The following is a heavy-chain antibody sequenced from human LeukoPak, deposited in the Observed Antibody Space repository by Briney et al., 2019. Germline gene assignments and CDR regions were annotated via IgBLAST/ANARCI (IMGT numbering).Heavy chain of an antibody. CDR3: AAGTAADY. D-gene: IGHD6-13*01. J-gene: IGHJ4*02. V-gene: IGHV3-11*03. Sequence: GGSLRLYCVVSGIPFSDYYMNWIRQAPGKGLEWISYISSTSSYTDYADSVKGRFTISRDNAQNALFLQMNSLRVEDTAVYYCAAGTAADYWGQGTRVAVSS. CDR1: GIPFSDYY. CDR2: ISSTSSYT.